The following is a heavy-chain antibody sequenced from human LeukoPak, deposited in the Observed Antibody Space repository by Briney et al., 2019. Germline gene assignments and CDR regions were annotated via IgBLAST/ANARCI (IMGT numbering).Heavy chain of an antibody. D-gene: IGHD6-13*01. CDR2: IYHSGST. V-gene: IGHV4-38-2*02. Sequence: SETLSLTCSVSGSSFSHNYYWGGVRQPPGKGLEWIGSIYHSGSTYYNPSLRSRVTISVDTSKNQFSLKLSSVTAADTAVYYCARDVFSGSSWYVGYWGQGTLVTVSS. CDR1: GSSFSHNYY. J-gene: IGHJ4*02. CDR3: ARDVFSGSSWYVGY.